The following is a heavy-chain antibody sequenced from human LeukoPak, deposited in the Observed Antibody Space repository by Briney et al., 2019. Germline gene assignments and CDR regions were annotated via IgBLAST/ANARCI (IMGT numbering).Heavy chain of an antibody. CDR1: GFTFSDYY. D-gene: IGHD2-2*01. CDR2: ITDTGTTI. Sequence: GGSLRLSCAASGFTFSDYYMSWIRQAPGKGLEWVSYITDTGTTIYYPDSVKGRFTISRDNAKNPLYLQMNSLRAEDTAVYYCARRHCSSTSCPLVDYWGQGTLVTVSS. V-gene: IGHV3-11*04. J-gene: IGHJ4*02. CDR3: ARRHCSSTSCPLVDY.